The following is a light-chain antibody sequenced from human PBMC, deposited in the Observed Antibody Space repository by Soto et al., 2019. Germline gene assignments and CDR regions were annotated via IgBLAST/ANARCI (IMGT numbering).Light chain of an antibody. V-gene: IGKV1-33*01. J-gene: IGKJ5*01. CDR1: QDISNY. CDR2: DVS. Sequence: DIQISQSPPSLSVSVGDRVTITCQASQDISNYLHWFQQKPGKAPQLLIFDVSNLQTGVPSRFSGGGSGTDFALTIGSLEPEDIATYYCQQYDSRPLTFGQGTRLEIK. CDR3: QQYDSRPLT.